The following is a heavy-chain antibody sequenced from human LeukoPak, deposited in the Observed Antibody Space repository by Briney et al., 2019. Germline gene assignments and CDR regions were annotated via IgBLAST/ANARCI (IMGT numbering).Heavy chain of an antibody. J-gene: IGHJ4*02. Sequence: PGGSLRLSCAASGFTFSGYWMTWVRQAPGKGLEWVANIRQDGSEKFYADSVRGRFTISRDNAKNSMYLQMNSLRAEDTAVYYCASAGVVTFFDYWGQGTLVTVSS. CDR3: ASAGVVTFFDY. V-gene: IGHV3-7*01. CDR1: GFTFSGYW. D-gene: IGHD3-3*01. CDR2: IRQDGSEK.